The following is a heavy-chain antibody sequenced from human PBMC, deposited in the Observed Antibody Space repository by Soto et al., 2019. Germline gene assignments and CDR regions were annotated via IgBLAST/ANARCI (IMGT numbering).Heavy chain of an antibody. D-gene: IGHD6-13*01. CDR1: DGSISSYY. CDR2: IYYSGST. V-gene: IGHV4-59*01. J-gene: IGHJ6*02. Sequence: SETLSLTCTVSDGSISSYYWSWIRQPPGKGLEWIGYIYYSGSTNYNPSLKSRVTISVDTSKNQFSLKLSSVTAADTAMYYCARDVAAAVGGYYYYGMDVWGQGTTVTVSS. CDR3: ARDVAAAVGGYYYYGMDV.